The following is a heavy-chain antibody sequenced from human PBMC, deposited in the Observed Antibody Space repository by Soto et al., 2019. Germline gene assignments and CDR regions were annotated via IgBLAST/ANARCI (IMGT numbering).Heavy chain of an antibody. Sequence: GASVKVSCKASGYTFTSYDINWVRQATGQGLEWMGWMNPNSGNTGNAKKFQGRVTMTRNTSISTAYMELSSLRSEDTAVYYCARVYTIFGVVNYYYYMDVWGKGTTVTVSS. CDR1: GYTFTSYD. CDR2: MNPNSGNT. CDR3: ARVYTIFGVVNYYYYMDV. J-gene: IGHJ6*03. D-gene: IGHD3-3*01. V-gene: IGHV1-8*01.